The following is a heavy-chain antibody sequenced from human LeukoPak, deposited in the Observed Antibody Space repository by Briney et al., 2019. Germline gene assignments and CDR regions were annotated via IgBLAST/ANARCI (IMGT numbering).Heavy chain of an antibody. V-gene: IGHV4-30-4*02. Sequence: PSETLSLTCTVSGGSISSGDYYWSWIRQPPGKGLEWIGCIYYSGSTYYNPSLKSRVTISVDTSKNQFSLKLSSVTAADTAVYYCARRNDYGDPPDYWGQGTLVTVSS. CDR3: ARRNDYGDPPDY. CDR1: GGSISSGDYY. CDR2: IYYSGST. J-gene: IGHJ4*02. D-gene: IGHD4-17*01.